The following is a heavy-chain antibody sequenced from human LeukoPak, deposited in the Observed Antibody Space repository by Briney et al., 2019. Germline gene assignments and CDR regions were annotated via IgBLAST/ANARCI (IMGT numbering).Heavy chain of an antibody. CDR2: ISYDGSNK. CDR3: ARDFWNDPDGLDY. J-gene: IGHJ4*02. Sequence: PGRSLRLSCAASGFTFSSYGMHWVRQAPGKGLEWVAVISYDGSNKYYADSVKGRFTISRDNSKNSLYLQMNSLRAEDTAVYYCARDFWNDPDGLDYWGQGTLVTVSS. CDR1: GFTFSSYG. V-gene: IGHV3-30*03. D-gene: IGHD1-1*01.